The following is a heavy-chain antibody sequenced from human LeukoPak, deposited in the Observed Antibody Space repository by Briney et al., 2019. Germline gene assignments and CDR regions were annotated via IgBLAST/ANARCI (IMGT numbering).Heavy chain of an antibody. J-gene: IGHJ6*02. CDR3: ASALRGYSYGYAYYGMDV. CDR2: INPNSGGT. V-gene: IGHV1-2*02. Sequence: ASVKVSCKASGYTFTGYYVHWVRQAPGQGLEWMGWINPNSGGTNYAQKFQGRVTMTRDTSISTAYMELSRLRSDDTAVYYCASALRGYSYGYAYYGMDVWGQGTTVTVSS. CDR1: GYTFTGYY. D-gene: IGHD5-18*01.